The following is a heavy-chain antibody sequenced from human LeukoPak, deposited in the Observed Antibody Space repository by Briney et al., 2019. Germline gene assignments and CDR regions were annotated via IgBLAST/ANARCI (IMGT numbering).Heavy chain of an antibody. CDR1: GYTFTSYA. CDR3: ARDPYYDILTGHFSYLDV. Sequence: ASVKVSCKASGYTFTSYAMHWVRQAPGQRLEWMGWISAGNGNTKYSQKFQGRVTITRDTSASTAYMELSSLRSEDTAVYYCARDPYYDILTGHFSYLDVWGKGTTVTVSS. J-gene: IGHJ6*03. V-gene: IGHV1-3*01. D-gene: IGHD3-9*01. CDR2: ISAGNGNT.